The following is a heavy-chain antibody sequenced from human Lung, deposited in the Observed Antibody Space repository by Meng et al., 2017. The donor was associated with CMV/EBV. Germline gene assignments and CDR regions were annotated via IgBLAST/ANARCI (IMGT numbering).Heavy chain of an antibody. Sequence: GXXRLSCAASGFTFGSYWMSWVRQAPGKGLAWVANINQDGSVKYYVDSVKGRFTISRDNAKNSLYLQMNSLRVEDTAVYYCARDNDGKDYWGQGTLVTSSS. CDR3: ARDNDGKDY. CDR2: INQDGSVK. J-gene: IGHJ4*02. CDR1: GFTFGSYW. D-gene: IGHD5-24*01. V-gene: IGHV3-7*01.